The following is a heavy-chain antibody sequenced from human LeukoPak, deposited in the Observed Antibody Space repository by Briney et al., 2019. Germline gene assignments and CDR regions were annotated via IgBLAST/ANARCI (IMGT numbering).Heavy chain of an antibody. CDR2: IYDSGST. V-gene: IGHV4-59*01. D-gene: IGHD5-12*01. J-gene: IGHJ6*02. Sequence: SETLSLTCIDPRDSISVYYWSWSPQPPGKGLEWIGYIYDSGSTNYNPSLKSRVTISVDTSKNQFSLKLSSVTAADTAVYYCARGGSGYDSFYYYGMDVWGQGTTVTVSS. CDR3: ARGGSGYDSFYYYGMDV. CDR1: RDSISVYY.